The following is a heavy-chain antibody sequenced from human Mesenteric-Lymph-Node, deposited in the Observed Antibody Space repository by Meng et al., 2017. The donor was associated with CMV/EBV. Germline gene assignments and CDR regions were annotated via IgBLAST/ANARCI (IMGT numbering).Heavy chain of an antibody. CDR2: IKEDGSEK. Sequence: GGSLRLSCAASGFTFSSSWMSWVRQAPGKGLEWVGNIKEDGSEKYYVDSVKGRFTISRDNAKNSLYLQMSSLRDEDTAVYYCAKEMPTGTTDYWGQGTLVTVSS. D-gene: IGHD1-7*01. CDR3: AKEMPTGTTDY. J-gene: IGHJ4*02. CDR1: GFTFSSSW. V-gene: IGHV3-7*04.